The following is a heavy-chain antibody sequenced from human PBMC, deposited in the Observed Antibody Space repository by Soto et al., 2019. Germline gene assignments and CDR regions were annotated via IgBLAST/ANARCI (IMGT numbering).Heavy chain of an antibody. CDR1: GFTFSSYS. CDR2: ISGSGGST. D-gene: IGHD2-21*02. CDR3: AKDTVSTPRGDHAWFDP. J-gene: IGHJ5*02. V-gene: IGHV3-23*01. Sequence: GGSLRLSCAASGFTFSSYSMNWVRQAPGKGLEWVSAISGSGGSTYYADSVKGRFTISRDNSKNTLYLQMNSLRAEDTAVYYCAKDTVSTPRGDHAWFDPWGQGTLVTVSS.